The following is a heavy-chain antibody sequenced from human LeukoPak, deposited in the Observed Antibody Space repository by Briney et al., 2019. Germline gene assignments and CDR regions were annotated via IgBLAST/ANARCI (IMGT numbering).Heavy chain of an antibody. CDR2: MNPNSGNT. V-gene: IGHV1-8*01. D-gene: IGHD5-24*01. J-gene: IGHJ6*03. Sequence: GASVKVSCKASGYTFTSYDISWVRQATGQGLEWMGWMNPNSGNTGYAQKFQGRVTMTRNTSISTAYMELSSLRSEDTAVYYCARGAVEMATTYWDSYYYMDVWGKGTTVTVSS. CDR3: ARGAVEMATTYWDSYYYMDV. CDR1: GYTFTSYD.